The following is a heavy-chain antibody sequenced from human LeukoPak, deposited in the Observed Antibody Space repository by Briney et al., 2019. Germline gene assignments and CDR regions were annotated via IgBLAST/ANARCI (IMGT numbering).Heavy chain of an antibody. CDR3: AKLGFDSSGSHSLVDY. D-gene: IGHD3-22*01. V-gene: IGHV3-30*18. Sequence: GGSLRLSCAASGFTFSSDGMHWVRQPPGKGREWVGFVSYDGSKKFYADFVKGRFSISRDNSKNTLYVQMNSLGAEDTALYYCAKLGFDSSGSHSLVDYWGQGTPVTVSS. CDR2: VSYDGSKK. J-gene: IGHJ4*02. CDR1: GFTFSSDG.